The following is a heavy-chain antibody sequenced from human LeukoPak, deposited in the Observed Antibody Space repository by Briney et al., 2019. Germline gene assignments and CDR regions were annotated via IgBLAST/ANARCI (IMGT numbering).Heavy chain of an antibody. V-gene: IGHV3-48*02. CDR3: AREGLAPFDY. Sequence: GGSLRLSCAASGFTFSSYSMNWVRQAPGKGLEWVSYISSRSSTIYYADSVKGRFTISRDNAKNSLCLQMNSLRDEDTAVYYCAREGLAPFDYWGQGTLVTVSS. CDR1: GFTFSSYS. J-gene: IGHJ4*02. D-gene: IGHD3-3*02. CDR2: ISSRSSTI.